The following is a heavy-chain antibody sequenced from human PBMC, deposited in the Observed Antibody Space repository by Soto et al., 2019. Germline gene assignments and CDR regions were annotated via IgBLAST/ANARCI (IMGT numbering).Heavy chain of an antibody. D-gene: IGHD3-16*02. Sequence: GESLKISCAASGLTFSNYAMSWVRHAPGKGLEWVSAVTGDGVTTSYADSVKGRFTISRDNSKNTLYLQMSGLRADDTAVYYCAKRLSYYFDSWGHGTLVTASS. V-gene: IGHV3-23*01. CDR2: VTGDGVTT. CDR3: AKRLSYYFDS. CDR1: GLTFSNYA. J-gene: IGHJ4*01.